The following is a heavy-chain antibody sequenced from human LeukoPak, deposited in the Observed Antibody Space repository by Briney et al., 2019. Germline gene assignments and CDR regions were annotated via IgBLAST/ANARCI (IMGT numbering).Heavy chain of an antibody. CDR1: GFTFDDYA. V-gene: IGHV3-9*01. D-gene: IGHD6-13*01. J-gene: IGHJ4*02. CDR2: ISWNSGSI. Sequence: GGSLRLSCAASGFTFDDYAMHWVRQAPGKGLEWVSGISWNSGSIGYADSVKGRFTISRDNARNSLYLQMNSLRAEDTALYYCAKAGSSWYYFDYWGQGTLVTVSS. CDR3: AKAGSSWYYFDY.